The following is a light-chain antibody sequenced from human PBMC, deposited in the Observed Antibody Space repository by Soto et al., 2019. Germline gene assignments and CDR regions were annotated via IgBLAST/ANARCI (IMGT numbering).Light chain of an antibody. CDR3: QSYDSSLSGAV. J-gene: IGLJ7*01. CDR2: GNS. Sequence: QSVLTQPPSVSGAPGQRVTISCTGSSSNIGAGYDVHWYQQLPGTAPKLLIYGNSNRPSWVPDRFSGSKSGTSASLAITVLQAEDEADYYCQSYDSSLSGAVFGGGTQLTVL. V-gene: IGLV1-40*01. CDR1: SSNIGAGYD.